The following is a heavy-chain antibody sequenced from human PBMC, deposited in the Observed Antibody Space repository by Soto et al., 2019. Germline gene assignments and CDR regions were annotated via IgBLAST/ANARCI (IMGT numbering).Heavy chain of an antibody. J-gene: IGHJ4*02. CDR2: IIPIFGTA. V-gene: IGHV1-69*13. CDR1: GGTFSSYA. D-gene: IGHD1-26*01. Sequence: ASVKVSCKASGGTFSSYAISWVRQAPGQGLEWMGGIIPIFGTANYAQKFQGRVTITADESTSTAYMELSSLRSEDTAVYYCARVKRSGSPYFDYWGQGTLVTVSS. CDR3: ARVKRSGSPYFDY.